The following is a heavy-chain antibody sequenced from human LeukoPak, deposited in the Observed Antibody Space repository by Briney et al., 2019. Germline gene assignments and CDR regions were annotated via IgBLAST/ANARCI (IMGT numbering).Heavy chain of an antibody. CDR3: ALGRSSFLH. J-gene: IGHJ4*02. CDR1: GFTFTSYG. D-gene: IGHD6-13*01. V-gene: IGHV1-18*04. CDR2: ISGYNSNT. Sequence: GASVKVSCTASGFTFTSYGISWVRQAPGQGLEWIACISGYNSNTNYAQTVKGRFTMTKDTSTSSAYMELRSLRSDDTAVYYCALGRSSFLHWGQGTMVTVSS.